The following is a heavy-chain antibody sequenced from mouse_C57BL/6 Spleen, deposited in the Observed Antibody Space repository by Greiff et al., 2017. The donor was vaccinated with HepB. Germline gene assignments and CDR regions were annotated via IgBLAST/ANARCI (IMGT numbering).Heavy chain of an antibody. D-gene: IGHD1-1*01. CDR2: ISDGGSYT. CDR3: ARKSVVATGYFDY. CDR1: GFTFSRYA. J-gene: IGHJ2*01. V-gene: IGHV5-4*01. Sequence: EVQLVESGGGLVKPGGSLKLSCAASGFTFSRYAMSWVRQTPEKRLEWVATISDGGSYTYYPDNVKGRFTISRDNAKNNLYLQMSHLKSEDTAMYYCARKSVVATGYFDYWGQGTTLTVSS.